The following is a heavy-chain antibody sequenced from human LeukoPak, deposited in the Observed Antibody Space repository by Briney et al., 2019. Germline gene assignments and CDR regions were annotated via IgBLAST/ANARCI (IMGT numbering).Heavy chain of an antibody. CDR3: ARAPQLRYFDWLASYYFDY. Sequence: ASVKVSCKASGYTFTSYDINWVRQATGQGLEWMGWMNPNSGNTGYAQKFQGRVTMTRNTSISTAYMELSSLRSEDTAVYYCARAPQLRYFDWLASYYFDYWGQGTLVTVSS. CDR1: GYTFTSYD. V-gene: IGHV1-8*01. J-gene: IGHJ4*02. CDR2: MNPNSGNT. D-gene: IGHD3-9*01.